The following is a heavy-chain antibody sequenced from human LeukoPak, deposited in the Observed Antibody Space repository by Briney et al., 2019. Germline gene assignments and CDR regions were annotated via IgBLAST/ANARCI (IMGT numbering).Heavy chain of an antibody. D-gene: IGHD1-1*01. CDR3: AKDPKRGGYDY. J-gene: IGHJ4*02. CDR1: GFTFDDYA. CDR2: INGDGRNI. Sequence: GGSLRLSCAASGFTFDDYAMHWVRQDPRKGLVWVSRINGDGRNINYADSVRGRFTISRDNAKNTLYLQMNSLRAEDTAVYYCAKDPKRGGYDYWGQGTLVTVSS. V-gene: IGHV3-20*04.